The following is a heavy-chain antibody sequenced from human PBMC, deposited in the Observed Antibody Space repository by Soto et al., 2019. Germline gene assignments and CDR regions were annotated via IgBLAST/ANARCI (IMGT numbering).Heavy chain of an antibody. CDR1: GGTFSSYA. Sequence: QVQLVQSGAEVKKPGSSVKVSCKASGGTFSSYAISWVRQAPGHGLEWMGGSIPIFGTANYEQKFQGRVTITADESTSTAYMVLSSLRSEDTAVYYCARSHGNCRNEGYFQRWGQGTLVTVS. CDR3: ARSHGNCRNEGYFQR. D-gene: IGHD4-17*01. V-gene: IGHV1-69*01. J-gene: IGHJ1*01. CDR2: SIPIFGTA.